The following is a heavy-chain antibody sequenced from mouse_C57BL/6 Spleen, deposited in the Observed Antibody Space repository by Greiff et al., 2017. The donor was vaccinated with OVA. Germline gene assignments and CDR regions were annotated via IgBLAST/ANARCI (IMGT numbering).Heavy chain of an antibody. CDR1: GYTFTDYY. J-gene: IGHJ4*01. CDR2: IYPGSGNT. V-gene: IGHV1-76*01. Sequence: VKLMESGAELVRPGASVKLSCKASGYTFTDYYINWVKQRPGQGLEWIARIYPGSGNTYYNEKFKGKATLTAEKSSSTAYMQLSSLTSEDSAVYFCARSRYYYGSSYLYYAMDYWGQGTSVTVSS. D-gene: IGHD1-1*01. CDR3: ARSRYYYGSSYLYYAMDY.